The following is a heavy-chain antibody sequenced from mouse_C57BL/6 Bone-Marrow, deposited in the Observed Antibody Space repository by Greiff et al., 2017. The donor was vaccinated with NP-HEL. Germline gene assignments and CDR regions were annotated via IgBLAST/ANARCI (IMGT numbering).Heavy chain of an antibody. CDR1: GYTFTSYW. Sequence: QVQLKQPGAELAMPGASVKLSCKASGYTFTSYWMHWVKQRPGQGLEWIGEIDPSDSYTNYNQKFKGKSTLTVDKSSSTAYMQLSSLTSEDSAVYYCARSGNPYAMDYWGQGTSVTVSS. D-gene: IGHD3-1*01. J-gene: IGHJ4*01. CDR2: IDPSDSYT. CDR3: ARSGNPYAMDY. V-gene: IGHV1-69*01.